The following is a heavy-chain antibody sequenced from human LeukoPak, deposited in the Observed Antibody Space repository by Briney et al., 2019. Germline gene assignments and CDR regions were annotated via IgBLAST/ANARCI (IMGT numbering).Heavy chain of an antibody. D-gene: IGHD1-26*01. CDR2: INPNSGGT. CDR3: ARDPASGSYFGYYYYGMTS. CDR1: GYTFTGYY. V-gene: IGHV1-2*02. Sequence: ASVKVSCKASGYTFTGYYMHWVRQAPGQGLKWMGWINPNSGGTNYAQKFQGRVTMTRDTSISTAYMELSRLRSDDTAVYYCARDPASGSYFGYYYYGMTSGAKGPRSPSP. J-gene: IGHJ6*02.